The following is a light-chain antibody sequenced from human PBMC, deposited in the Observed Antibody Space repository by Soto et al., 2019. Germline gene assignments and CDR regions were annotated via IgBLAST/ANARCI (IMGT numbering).Light chain of an antibody. J-gene: IGLJ2*01. CDR2: DVS. Sequence: QSALTQPASVSGSPGQSITISCTGTSNDVGGHNFVSWYQQHPGTAPKLMIYDVSNRPSGVSNRFSGSKSGNTASLTISGLQAEDEADYYCSSYTSSSTVVFGGGTKLTV. V-gene: IGLV2-14*01. CDR1: SNDVGGHNF. CDR3: SSYTSSSTVV.